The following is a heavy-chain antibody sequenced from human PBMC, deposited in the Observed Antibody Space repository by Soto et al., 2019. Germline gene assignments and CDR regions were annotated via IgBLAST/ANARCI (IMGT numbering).Heavy chain of an antibody. CDR1: GFTFSSYA. CDR2: ISGSGGST. V-gene: IGHV3-23*01. D-gene: IGHD3-3*01. CDR3: AIWGGSSKNNYYYYGMDV. Sequence: XVFLSLACAASGFTFSSYAMSGVRQAPGKGLEWVSAISGSGGSTYYADSVKGRFTISRDNSKNTLYLQMNSLRAEDTAVYYCAIWGGSSKNNYYYYGMDVWGQGTTVTVSS. J-gene: IGHJ6*02.